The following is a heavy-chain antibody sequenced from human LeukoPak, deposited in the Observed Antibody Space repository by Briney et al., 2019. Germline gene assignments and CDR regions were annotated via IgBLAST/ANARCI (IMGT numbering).Heavy chain of an antibody. Sequence: GASVKVSCKASGYTFTGYYMHWVRQAPGQGLEWMGIINPSGGSTSYAQKFQGRVTMTRDMSTSTVYMELSSLRSEDTAVYYCARGGYCSGGSCYFYWFTETDAFDIWGQGTMVTVSS. CDR1: GYTFTGYY. V-gene: IGHV1-46*01. D-gene: IGHD2-15*01. CDR2: INPSGGST. J-gene: IGHJ3*02. CDR3: ARGGYCSGGSCYFYWFTETDAFDI.